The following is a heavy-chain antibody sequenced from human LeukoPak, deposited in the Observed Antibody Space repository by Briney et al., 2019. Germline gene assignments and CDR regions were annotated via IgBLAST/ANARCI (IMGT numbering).Heavy chain of an antibody. V-gene: IGHV1-2*02. Sequence: GAAVKVSCKASGYTFIVYYIHWLRQAPGQGLDWMGWVVPNSGGTNYAQKFRDRVTMTRDTSINTAYMELSSLTYDDTAVYYCARGVLLQGLGAFDIWGQGTMVTVSS. CDR1: GYTFIVYY. D-gene: IGHD2-15*01. CDR3: ARGVLLQGLGAFDI. J-gene: IGHJ3*02. CDR2: VVPNSGGT.